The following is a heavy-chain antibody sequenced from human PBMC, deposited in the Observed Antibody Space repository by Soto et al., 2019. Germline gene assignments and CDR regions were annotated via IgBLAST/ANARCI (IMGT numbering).Heavy chain of an antibody. D-gene: IGHD2-2*01. J-gene: IGHJ6*02. CDR1: GFTFSSYA. CDR2: ISYDGSNK. V-gene: IGHV3-30-3*01. CDR3: ARVRYCSSTSCAWRFVYYYGMDV. Sequence: GGSLRLSCAASGFTFSSYAMHWVRQAPGKGLEWVAVISYDGSNKYYADSVKGRFTISRDNSKNTLYLQMNSLRAEDTAVYYCARVRYCSSTSCAWRFVYYYGMDVWGQGTTVTVSS.